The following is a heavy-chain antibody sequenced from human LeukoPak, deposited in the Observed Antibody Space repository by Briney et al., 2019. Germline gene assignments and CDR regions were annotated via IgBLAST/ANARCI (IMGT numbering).Heavy chain of an antibody. CDR3: TKEGGMAAAGEYYYYFYMDV. J-gene: IGHJ6*03. CDR1: GFTFSDYE. D-gene: IGHD6-13*01. V-gene: IGHV3-23*01. Sequence: GGSLRLSCAASGFTFSDYEMSWVRQAPGKGLEWVSYISGSAGITYYADSVKGRFTISRDNSKNTLYLQMNSLRAEDTVIYYCTKEGGMAAAGEYYYYFYMDVWGKGTTVSVPS. CDR2: ISGSAGIT.